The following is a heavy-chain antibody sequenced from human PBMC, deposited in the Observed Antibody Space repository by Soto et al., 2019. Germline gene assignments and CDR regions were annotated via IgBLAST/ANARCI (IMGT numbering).Heavy chain of an antibody. CDR1: GFSFSTHA. J-gene: IGHJ6*02. Sequence: GGSLRLSCAASGFSFSTHAMNWVRQAPGKGLEWVSIVNDVADTTYYAESVKGRFTISRDNSKNTLYLQMNSLRAEDTAVYYCAKDIVVVHVDEEDVWGQGTTVTGLL. V-gene: IGHV3-23*01. D-gene: IGHD2-15*01. CDR3: AKDIVVVHVDEEDV. CDR2: VNDVADTT.